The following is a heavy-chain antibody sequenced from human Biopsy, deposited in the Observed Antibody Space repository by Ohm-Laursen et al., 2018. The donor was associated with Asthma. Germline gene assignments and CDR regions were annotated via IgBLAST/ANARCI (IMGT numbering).Heavy chain of an antibody. J-gene: IGHJ4*02. CDR1: RFTYE. CDR3: AREGVAGTHIED. V-gene: IGHV3-30-3*01. CDR2: ISYDGSSI. D-gene: IGHD6-19*01. Sequence: LSLTCAASRFTYEMHWVRQAPGKGLEWVAVISYDGSSIYYADSVKGRFTISRDNSKNTLSLQMNSLTAEDAAVYYCAREGVAGTHIEDWGQGTLVTVSS.